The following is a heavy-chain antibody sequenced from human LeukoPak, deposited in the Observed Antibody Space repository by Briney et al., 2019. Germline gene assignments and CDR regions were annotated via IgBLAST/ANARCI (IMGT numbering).Heavy chain of an antibody. J-gene: IGHJ4*02. CDR3: ANLILWFGELDYFDY. V-gene: IGHV3-23*01. Sequence: GSLRLSCAASGFTVSSFGMSWVRQAPGKGLEWVSAISGGAYSTYYADSVKGRFTISRDNSRNTLYLQMNSLRAEDTAVYYCANLILWFGELDYFDYWGQGTLVTVSS. D-gene: IGHD3-10*01. CDR2: ISGGAYST. CDR1: GFTVSSFG.